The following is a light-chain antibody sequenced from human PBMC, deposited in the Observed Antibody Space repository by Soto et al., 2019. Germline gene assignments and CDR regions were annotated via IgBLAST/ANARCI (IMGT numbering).Light chain of an antibody. Sequence: DIVTTQSADSLAVSLGETAPINCKSSPSVFSNSNEMEYLGWFQQKPGQPPRRLIYWVSTRESGVPDRFSGSGSGTDFTLTISSLEAEDVAVYYCQHYYTTPLTFGGGTKVDIK. CDR1: PSVFSNSNEMEY. CDR2: WVS. V-gene: IGKV4-1*01. J-gene: IGKJ4*01. CDR3: QHYYTTPLT.